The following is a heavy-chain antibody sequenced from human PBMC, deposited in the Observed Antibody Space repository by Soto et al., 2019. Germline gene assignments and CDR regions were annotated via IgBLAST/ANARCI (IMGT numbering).Heavy chain of an antibody. CDR1: GYTFTTYD. J-gene: IGHJ6*02. Sequence: QVQLVQSGAEVKKPGASVKVSGKASGYTFTTYDISWVRQAPGQGLEWMGRISTYNGNTNYPQSLQGRLTMTTDTSTTTAYMELRSLRSDDTAVYYCARDPYHVLMVNAPNLYRMDVWGQGTTVTVSS. V-gene: IGHV1-18*01. D-gene: IGHD2-8*01. CDR3: ARDPYHVLMVNAPNLYRMDV. CDR2: ISTYNGNT.